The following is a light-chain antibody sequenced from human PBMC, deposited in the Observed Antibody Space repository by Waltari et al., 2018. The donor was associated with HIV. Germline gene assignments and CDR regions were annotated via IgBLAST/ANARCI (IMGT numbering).Light chain of an antibody. J-gene: IGLJ2*01. CDR3: SSYTSFSTVL. CDR1: SSDVGTISL. CDR2: ESN. V-gene: IGLV2-23*01. Sequence: QSALTQPASVSGSPGQSITISLTGTSSDVGTISLVSWYQHHPGKAPKLMIYESNKPPSGFSNRFAGSKSGNTASLTISGLQADDEADYYCSSYTSFSTVLFGGGTKLTVL.